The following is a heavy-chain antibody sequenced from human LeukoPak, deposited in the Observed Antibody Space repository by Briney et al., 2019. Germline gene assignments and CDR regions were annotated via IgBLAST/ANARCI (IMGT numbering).Heavy chain of an antibody. CDR3: ARVGRRGYSYGYNWFDP. J-gene: IGHJ5*02. CDR1: GYSISSGYY. V-gene: IGHV4-38-2*01. D-gene: IGHD5-18*01. Sequence: SETLSLTCAVSGYSISSGYYWGWIRQPPGKGLEWIGSIYHSGSTYYNPSLKSRVTISVDTSKNQFSLKLSSVTAADTAVYYCARVGRRGYSYGYNWFDPWGQGTLVTVSS. CDR2: IYHSGST.